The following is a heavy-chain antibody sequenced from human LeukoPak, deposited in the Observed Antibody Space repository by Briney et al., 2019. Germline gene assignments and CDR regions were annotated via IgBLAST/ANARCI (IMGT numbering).Heavy chain of an antibody. Sequence: GASVKVSCKASGYTFTSFGISWVRQAPGQGLEWMGIINPSGGSTSYAQKFQGRVTMTRDTSTSTVYMELSSLRSEDTAVYYCARDHYYDSSVVGLIDYWGQGTLVTVSS. CDR3: ARDHYYDSSVVGLIDY. CDR1: GYTFTSFG. CDR2: INPSGGST. D-gene: IGHD3-22*01. V-gene: IGHV1-46*01. J-gene: IGHJ4*02.